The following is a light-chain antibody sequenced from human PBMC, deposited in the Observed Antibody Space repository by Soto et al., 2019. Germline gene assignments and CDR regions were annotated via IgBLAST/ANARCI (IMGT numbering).Light chain of an antibody. J-gene: IGKJ1*01. V-gene: IGKV3-20*01. CDR3: QQYGSSPET. CDR2: GAS. CDR1: QSVSRSY. Sequence: EIVLTQSPGTLSLSPGERATLSCRASQSVSRSYLAWYQQKPGQAPRLLIYGASSRDTGIPYRFSGSGSGTDFTLTISRLEPEDFAVYYCQQYGSSPETFGQGTKVEIK.